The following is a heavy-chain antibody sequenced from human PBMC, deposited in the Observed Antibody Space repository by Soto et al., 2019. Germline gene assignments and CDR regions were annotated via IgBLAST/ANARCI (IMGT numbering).Heavy chain of an antibody. D-gene: IGHD3-10*01. Sequence: EVQLVESGGGLVKPGGSLRLSCAASGFTFSNAWMNWVRQAPGKGLEWVGRIKSKTDGGTTDYAAPMKGRFTISRDDSKNTLYLQMNSLKTEDTAVYYCTTASYYGSGSYYPYYFDYWGQGTLVTVSS. CDR1: GFTFSNAW. CDR2: IKSKTDGGTT. V-gene: IGHV3-15*07. CDR3: TTASYYGSGSYYPYYFDY. J-gene: IGHJ4*02.